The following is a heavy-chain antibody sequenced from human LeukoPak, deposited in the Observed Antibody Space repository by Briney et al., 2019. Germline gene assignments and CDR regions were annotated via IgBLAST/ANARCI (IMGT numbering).Heavy chain of an antibody. D-gene: IGHD3-10*01. CDR3: AKCGGGELLWFGELLEDYYYYGMDV. CDR2: ISGSGGST. Sequence: GGSLRLSCAASGFTFSSYAMSWVRQAPGRGLEWVSAISGSGGSTYYADSVKGRFTISRDNSKNTLYLQMNSLRAEDTAVYYCAKCGGGELLWFGELLEDYYYYGMDVWGQGTTVTVSS. J-gene: IGHJ6*02. CDR1: GFTFSSYA. V-gene: IGHV3-23*01.